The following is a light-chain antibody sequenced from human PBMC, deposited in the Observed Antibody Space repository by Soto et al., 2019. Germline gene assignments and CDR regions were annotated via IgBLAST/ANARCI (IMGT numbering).Light chain of an antibody. CDR1: QGSSRW. V-gene: IGKV1-12*01. J-gene: IGKJ2*01. Sequence: DIQMTQSPSSVSASVGDRVTITCRASQGSSRWLAWYQQKPGNAPKLLIYATSTLQSVVPSRFSGSGSGTDFTLTINSLQPEDFATYYCQQADSFPLTFGQGTKLAIK. CDR2: ATS. CDR3: QQADSFPLT.